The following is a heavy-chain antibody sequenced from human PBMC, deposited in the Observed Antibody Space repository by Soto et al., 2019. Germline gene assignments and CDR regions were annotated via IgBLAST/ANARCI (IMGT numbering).Heavy chain of an antibody. CDR2: IYYSGGT. CDR1: GGYISSSSYY. J-gene: IGHJ4*02. CDR3: ARPSGSYLYYFDY. D-gene: IGHD1-26*01. Sequence: QLQLQESGPGLVKPSETLSRTCTVTGGYISSSSYYWGWIRQPPGKGLEWIGSIYYSGGTYYNPSLKSRVTISVDTSKNQFSLKLSSVTAADTAVYYCARPSGSYLYYFDYWGQGTLVTVSS. V-gene: IGHV4-39*01.